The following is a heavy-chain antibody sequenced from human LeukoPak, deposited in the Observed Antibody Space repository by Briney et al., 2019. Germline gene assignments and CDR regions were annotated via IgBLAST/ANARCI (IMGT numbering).Heavy chain of an antibody. CDR3: ARERGGTYYDFWSGYYGFDY. CDR1: GFTFSGYP. J-gene: IGHJ4*02. V-gene: IGHV3-30-3*01. D-gene: IGHD3-3*01. CDR2: ISYDGSNK. Sequence: GGSLRLSCAASGFTFSGYPIHWVRQAPGKGLEWVAVISYDGSNKYYADSVKGRFTISRDNSKNTLYLQMNSLRAEDTAVYYCARERGGTYYDFWSGYYGFDYWGQGTLVTVSS.